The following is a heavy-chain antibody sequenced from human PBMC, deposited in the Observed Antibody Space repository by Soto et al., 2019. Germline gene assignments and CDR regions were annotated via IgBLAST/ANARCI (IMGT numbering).Heavy chain of an antibody. J-gene: IGHJ4*02. Sequence: AGGSLRLSCAASGFIVSSNYMSWVRQAPGKGLEWVSLIYSGGTTYYADSVKGRFTIFRDNSKDTLHLQMNSLRVEDTALYYCARVSDSGYDPYSDYWGQGTQVTVSS. V-gene: IGHV3-66*01. CDR1: GFIVSSNY. D-gene: IGHD5-12*01. CDR3: ARVSDSGYDPYSDY. CDR2: IYSGGTT.